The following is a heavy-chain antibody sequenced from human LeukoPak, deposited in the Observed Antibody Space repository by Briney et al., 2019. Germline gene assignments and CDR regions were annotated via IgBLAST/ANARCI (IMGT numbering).Heavy chain of an antibody. CDR2: IIPIFGTA. CDR3: ASGLNRDGYNYYYFDY. D-gene: IGHD5-24*01. CDR1: GGTFSSYA. J-gene: IGHJ4*02. V-gene: IGHV1-69*13. Sequence: SVKVSCKASGGTFSSYAISWVRQAPGQGLEWMGGIIPIFGTANYAQKFQGRVTITADESTSTAYMELSSLRSEDTAVYYCASGLNRDGYNYYYFDYWGQGTLVTVSS.